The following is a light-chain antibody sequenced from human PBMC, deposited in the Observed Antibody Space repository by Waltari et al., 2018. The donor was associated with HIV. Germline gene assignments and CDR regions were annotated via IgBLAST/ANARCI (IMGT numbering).Light chain of an antibody. CDR1: GSNMGNNY. J-gene: IGLJ2*01. V-gene: IGLV1-51*01. Sequence: QSVLTQPPSVSAAPGQKVTISCSGSGSNMGNNYVSWYQQVPGTAPKVLIYDNNKRPSGILERFSGSKSGTSATLGITGLQTGDEADYYCGTWDSSLSAVVFGGGTKLTVL. CDR3: GTWDSSLSAVV. CDR2: DNN.